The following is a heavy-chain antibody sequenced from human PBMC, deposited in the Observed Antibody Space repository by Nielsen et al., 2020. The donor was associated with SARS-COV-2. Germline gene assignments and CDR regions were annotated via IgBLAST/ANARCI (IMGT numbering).Heavy chain of an antibody. J-gene: IGHJ5*02. Sequence: SETLSLTCTVSGGSISSSSYYWGWIRQPPGKGLEWIGSIYYSGSTYYNPSLKSRVTISVDTSKNQFSLKLSSVTAADTAVYYCARGISAVGARGAWWFDPWGQGTLVTVSS. CDR2: IYYSGST. D-gene: IGHD1-26*01. V-gene: IGHV4-39*01. CDR3: ARGISAVGARGAWWFDP. CDR1: GGSISSSSYY.